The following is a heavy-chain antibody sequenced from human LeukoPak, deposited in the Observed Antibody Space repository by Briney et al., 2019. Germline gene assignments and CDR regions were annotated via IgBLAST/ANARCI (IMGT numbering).Heavy chain of an antibody. V-gene: IGHV3-21*06. J-gene: IGHJ4*02. Sequence: PGGSLRLSCGTSGFTLTYYTMNWVRQAPGKGLDWLSSISGDSNHVYYAESVKGRFTISRDNADNSLFLQMDSLRAEDTAIYYCARVVRGSSLDYWGQGTLVTVSS. CDR2: ISGDSNHV. CDR3: ARVVRGSSLDY. D-gene: IGHD1-26*01. CDR1: GFTLTYYT.